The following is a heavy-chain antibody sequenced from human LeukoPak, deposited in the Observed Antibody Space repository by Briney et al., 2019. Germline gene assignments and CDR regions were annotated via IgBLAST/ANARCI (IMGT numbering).Heavy chain of an antibody. CDR2: IIPILGIA. J-gene: IGHJ4*02. CDR3: ARDFPYWDY. Sequence: SVKVSCKASSGTFSSYTISWVRQAPGQGLEWMGRIIPILGIAKYAQKFQGRVTITADKSTSTAYMELSSLRPEDTAVYYCARDFPYWDYWGQGTLVTVSS. CDR1: SGTFSSYT. V-gene: IGHV1-69*04.